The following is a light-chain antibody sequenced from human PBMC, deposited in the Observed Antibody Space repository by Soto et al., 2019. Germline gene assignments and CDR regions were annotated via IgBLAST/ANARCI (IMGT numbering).Light chain of an antibody. CDR2: LNSDGSH. CDR3: QTWVTGIHI. V-gene: IGLV4-69*01. Sequence: QPVLTQSPSASASLGASVKLTCTLSSGHSNYAIAWHQQQPDQGPRFLMKLNSDGSHSTGDGIPDRCSGSSSGAERYLTISTHHSEDAADYYCQTWVTGIHIFGGGTKLTVL. J-gene: IGLJ2*01. CDR1: SGHSNYA.